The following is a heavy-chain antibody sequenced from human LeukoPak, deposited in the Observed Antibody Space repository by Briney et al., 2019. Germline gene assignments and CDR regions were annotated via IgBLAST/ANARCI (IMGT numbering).Heavy chain of an antibody. Sequence: ASVKFSCKAAGYTFTSYYMHWVRQAPGQGLEWVGIINPSRGSTSYAQKFQGRVTMTRDTSTSTAYMELSSLRSEDTAVYYCASSGDSSGYYSNYYYYYMDVWGKGTTVTVSS. CDR3: ASSGDSSGYYSNYYYYYMDV. J-gene: IGHJ6*03. CDR2: INPSRGST. CDR1: GYTFTSYY. D-gene: IGHD3-22*01. V-gene: IGHV1-46*01.